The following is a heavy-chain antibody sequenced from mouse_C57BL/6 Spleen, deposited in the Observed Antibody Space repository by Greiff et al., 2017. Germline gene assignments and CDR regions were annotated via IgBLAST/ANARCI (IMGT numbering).Heavy chain of an antibody. V-gene: IGHV1-9*01. CDR2: ILPGSGCT. D-gene: IGHD1-1*01. CDR1: GYTFTGYW. J-gene: IGHJ4*01. Sequence: QVQLQQSGAELMKPGASVKLSCKATGYTFTGYWIEWVKQRPGHGLEWIGEILPGSGCTNYNEKFKGKATFTADTSSNTSYMHLSNLTTEDSAIYSVASSTTVVANYAMDYWGQGTSVTVSS. CDR3: ASSTTVVANYAMDY.